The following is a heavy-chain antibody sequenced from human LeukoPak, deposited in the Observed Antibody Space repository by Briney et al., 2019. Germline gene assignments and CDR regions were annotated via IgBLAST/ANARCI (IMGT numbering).Heavy chain of an antibody. CDR1: GYTFTSYY. D-gene: IGHD5-24*01. CDR3: ARGKMATIWLYHAFDI. CDR2: INPSGGST. J-gene: IGHJ3*02. Sequence: ASVKVSCKASGYTFTSYYMHWVRQAPGQGLEWMGIINPSGGSTSYAQKFQGRVTMTRETSTSTVYMELSSLRSEDTAVYYCARGKMATIWLYHAFDIWGQGTMVTVSS. V-gene: IGHV1-46*01.